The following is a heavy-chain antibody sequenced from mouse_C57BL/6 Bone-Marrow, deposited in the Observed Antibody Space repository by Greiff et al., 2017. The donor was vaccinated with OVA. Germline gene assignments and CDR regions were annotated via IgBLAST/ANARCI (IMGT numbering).Heavy chain of an antibody. D-gene: IGHD1-1*01. J-gene: IGHJ3*01. Sequence: VQLQQSGAELVMPGASVKLSCKASGYTFTSYWMHWVKQRPGQGLEWIGEIDPSDSYTNYNQKFKGKATLTVDKSSSTAYMQLSSLTSEDSAVYCCAREGYYASFAYWGQGTLVTVSA. CDR3: AREGYYASFAY. CDR1: GYTFTSYW. V-gene: IGHV1-69*01. CDR2: IDPSDSYT.